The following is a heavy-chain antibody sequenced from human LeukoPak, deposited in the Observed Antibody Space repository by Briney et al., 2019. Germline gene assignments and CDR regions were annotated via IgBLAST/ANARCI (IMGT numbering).Heavy chain of an antibody. CDR2: MSSSDDGR. J-gene: IGHJ4*02. CDR1: GFSFSSYA. V-gene: IGHV3-23*01. CDR3: AKALVTSCRGAFCYPFDY. Sequence: GGSLRLSCATSGFSFSSYAMSWVRQAPGKGLEWVSAMSSSDDGRYYAASVRGRFTISRDTSGSTLYLQMNSLRAEDAAVYYCAKALVTSCRGAFCYPFDYWGQGTLVTVSS. D-gene: IGHD2-15*01.